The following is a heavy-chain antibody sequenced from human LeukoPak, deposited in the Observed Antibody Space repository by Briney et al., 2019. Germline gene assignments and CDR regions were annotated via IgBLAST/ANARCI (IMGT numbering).Heavy chain of an antibody. CDR3: AREDGYSSGWPAGAYYYYMDV. CDR1: GFTFSSYW. V-gene: IGHV3-74*01. CDR2: INSDGSST. D-gene: IGHD6-19*01. J-gene: IGHJ6*03. Sequence: GGSLRLSCAASGFTFSSYWMHWVRQAPGKGLVWVSRINSDGSSTSYADSVKGRFTISRDNAKNTLYLQMNSLRAEDTAVYYCAREDGYSSGWPAGAYYYYMDVWGKGTTVTVSS.